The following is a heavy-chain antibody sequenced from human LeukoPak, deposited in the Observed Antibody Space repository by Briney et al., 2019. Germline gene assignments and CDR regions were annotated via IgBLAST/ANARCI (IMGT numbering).Heavy chain of an antibody. CDR1: GYTFTGYY. Sequence: ASVKVSCKASGYTFTGYYMHWVRQAPGQGLEWMGWINPNSGGTNYAQKFQGRVTMTRDTSISTAYMELSSLRSEDTAVYYCARVQIQYYYYGMDVWGQGTTVTVSS. CDR2: INPNSGGT. V-gene: IGHV1-2*02. J-gene: IGHJ6*02. D-gene: IGHD5-18*01. CDR3: ARVQIQYYYYGMDV.